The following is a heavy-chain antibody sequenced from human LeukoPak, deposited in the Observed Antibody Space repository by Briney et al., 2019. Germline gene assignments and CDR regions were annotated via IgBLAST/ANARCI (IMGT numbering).Heavy chain of an antibody. D-gene: IGHD6-13*01. CDR1: GYTFTGYY. V-gene: IGHV1-2*02. Sequence: ASVKVSCKASGYTFTGYYMHWVRQAPGQGLEWMGWINPNSGGTNYAQKLQGRVTMTTDTSTSTAYMELRSLRSDDTAVYYCARDKKRYSSSWYADYWGQGTLVTVSS. J-gene: IGHJ4*02. CDR2: INPNSGGT. CDR3: ARDKKRYSSSWYADY.